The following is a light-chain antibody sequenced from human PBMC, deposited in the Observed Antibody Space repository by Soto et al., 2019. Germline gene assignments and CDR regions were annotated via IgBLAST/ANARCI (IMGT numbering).Light chain of an antibody. CDR1: QSISSSY. J-gene: IGKJ1*01. V-gene: IGKV3-20*01. CDR3: QLYTQSLWT. CDR2: AAS. Sequence: EIVLTQSPGTLSLSPGEGGTLSCRASQSISSSYLAWYQQKPGQSPRLLIYAASSRATGIPDRFSGSGSGTDFTLTISRLEPEDFAMYYCQLYTQSLWTFGPGTKVESK.